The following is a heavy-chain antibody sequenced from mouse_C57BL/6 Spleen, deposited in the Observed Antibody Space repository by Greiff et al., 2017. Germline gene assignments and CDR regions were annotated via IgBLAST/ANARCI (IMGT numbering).Heavy chain of an antibody. Sequence: DVKLQESGGGLVKPGASLKLSCAASGFTFSDYGMHWVRQAPEKGLEWVAYISSGSSTIYYADTVKGRFTISRDNAKNTLFLQMTSLRSEDTAMYYCARRDSNYEDAMEYWGQGTSVTVSS. CDR1: GFTFSDYG. CDR2: ISSGSSTI. CDR3: ARRDSNYEDAMEY. J-gene: IGHJ4*01. V-gene: IGHV5-17*01. D-gene: IGHD2-5*01.